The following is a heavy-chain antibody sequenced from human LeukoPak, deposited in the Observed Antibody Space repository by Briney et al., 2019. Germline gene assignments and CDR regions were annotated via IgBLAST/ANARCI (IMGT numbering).Heavy chain of an antibody. CDR3: ARGGYSGYDRDAFDI. CDR2: IGVSGGST. J-gene: IGHJ3*02. V-gene: IGHV3-23*01. CDR1: GFTFSNYG. Sequence: GGSLRLSCAASGFTFSNYGMSWVRQAPGKGLEWVSGIGVSGGSTQYADSVKGRFTISRHNSKNTLYLQMNSLRAEDTAVYYCARGGYSGYDRDAFDIWGQGTMVTVSS. D-gene: IGHD5-12*01.